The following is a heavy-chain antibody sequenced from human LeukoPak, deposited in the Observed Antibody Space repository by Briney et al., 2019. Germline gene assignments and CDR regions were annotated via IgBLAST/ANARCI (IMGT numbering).Heavy chain of an antibody. CDR3: ARFTPQGYGWGGYNRFDP. Sequence: SETLSLTCTVSGGSINTYYWSWIRQPAGKGLEWIGRIYSSGTTHYNPSLKSRVTMSVDTSKNQFSLKLSSVTAADTAVYYCARFTPQGYGWGGYNRFDPWGQGTPVTVSS. J-gene: IGHJ5*02. D-gene: IGHD3-16*01. CDR2: IYSSGTT. CDR1: GGSINTYY. V-gene: IGHV4-4*07.